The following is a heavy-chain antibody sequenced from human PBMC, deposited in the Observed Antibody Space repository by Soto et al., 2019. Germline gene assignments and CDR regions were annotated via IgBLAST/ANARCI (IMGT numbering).Heavy chain of an antibody. Sequence: QVQLQESGPGLVKPSQTLSLTCNVSGVSISSGGYYWSWIRQHPAKGLEWIGHIYYSGSTYYNPSRKRRATISVDPYKNQFSLKLSSVTAADTAVYYCARGRPDDYGDPDYFDYWGQGALVTVSS. CDR3: ARGRPDDYGDPDYFDY. V-gene: IGHV4-31*03. J-gene: IGHJ4*02. CDR1: GVSISSGGYY. D-gene: IGHD4-17*01. CDR2: IYYSGST.